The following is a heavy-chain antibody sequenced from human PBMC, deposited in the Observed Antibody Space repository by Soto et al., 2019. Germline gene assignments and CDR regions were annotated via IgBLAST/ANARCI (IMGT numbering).Heavy chain of an antibody. CDR3: ARVRPIAGYCSGGICYGQAGLDV. J-gene: IGHJ6*02. V-gene: IGHV1-18*01. D-gene: IGHD2-15*01. Sequence: VRQARGQGLERIGWISAGSGNTNYAQKLQGRVTMTTDTSTSTAYMELRSLRSDDTAVYYCARVRPIAGYCSGGICYGQAGLDVWAQGPTVSGSS. CDR2: ISAGSGNT.